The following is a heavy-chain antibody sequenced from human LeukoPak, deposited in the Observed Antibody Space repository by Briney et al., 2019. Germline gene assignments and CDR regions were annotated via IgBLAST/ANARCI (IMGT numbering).Heavy chain of an antibody. J-gene: IGHJ4*02. D-gene: IGHD1-26*01. CDR1: GGSFSGYY. Sequence: KPSETLSLTCAVYGGSFSGYYWSWIRQPPGKGLEWIGEINHSGSTNYNPSLKSRVTITVDTSKNQFSLKLSSVTAADTAVYYCSRSGSYRSNDYWGQGTLVTVSS. V-gene: IGHV4-34*01. CDR2: INHSGST. CDR3: SRSGSYRSNDY.